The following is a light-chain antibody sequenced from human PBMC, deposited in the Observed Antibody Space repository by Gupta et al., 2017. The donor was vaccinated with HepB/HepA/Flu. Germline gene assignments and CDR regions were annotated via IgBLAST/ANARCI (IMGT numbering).Light chain of an antibody. Sequence: SYVLSQSPSVSAAPGKTAMITGGGNNLETKSVHWYQQKPGQAPVLVVSYNSDRPSGIPERFSGSNSGNTATLSISRVEAGDEADYFCQVWDTSDNHPVFGGGTKLTVL. V-gene: IGLV3-21*03. J-gene: IGLJ3*02. CDR3: QVWDTSDNHPV. CDR2: YNS. CDR1: NLETKS.